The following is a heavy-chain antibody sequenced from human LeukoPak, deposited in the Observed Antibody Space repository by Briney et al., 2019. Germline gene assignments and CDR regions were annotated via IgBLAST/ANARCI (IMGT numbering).Heavy chain of an antibody. CDR1: GFGFTNYD. CDR3: VRDGEGIAISVNFWFDP. D-gene: IGHD3-10*01. CDR2: MNPVTGHT. J-gene: IGHJ5*02. Sequence: ASVKVSCKASGFGFTNYDINWVRQTTGQGLEWMGWMNPVTGHTGYARQFQGRITMTRDTSTSTAYMELRSLTSEDTAVYYCVRDGEGIAISVNFWFDPWGQGTLVTVSS. V-gene: IGHV1-8*01.